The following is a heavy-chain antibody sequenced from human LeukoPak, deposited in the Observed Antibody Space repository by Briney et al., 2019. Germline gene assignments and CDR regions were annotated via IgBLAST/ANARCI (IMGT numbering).Heavy chain of an antibody. D-gene: IGHD3-22*01. CDR1: GGSISSYY. J-gene: IGHJ3*02. CDR3: ARDLGNYYDSSGYAFDI. V-gene: IGHV4-59*01. Sequence: SETLSLTYTVSGGSISSYYWSWIRQPPGKGLEWIGYIYYSGSTNYNPSLKSRVTISVDTSKNQFSLKLSSVTAADTAVYYCARDLGNYYDSSGYAFDIWGQGTMVTVSS. CDR2: IYYSGST.